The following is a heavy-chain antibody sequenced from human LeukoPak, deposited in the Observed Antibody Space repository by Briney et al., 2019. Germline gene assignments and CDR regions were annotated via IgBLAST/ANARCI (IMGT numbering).Heavy chain of an antibody. V-gene: IGHV3-11*06. CDR1: GFTFSDYY. Sequence: GGSLRLSCAASGFTFSDYYMSWIRQAPGKGLEWVSSISSSSSYIYYADSVKGRFTISRDNAKNSLYLQMNSLRAEDTAVYYCASSGRWYSSSWYEDYWGQGTLVTVSS. J-gene: IGHJ4*02. CDR2: ISSSSSYI. D-gene: IGHD6-13*01. CDR3: ASSGRWYSSSWYEDY.